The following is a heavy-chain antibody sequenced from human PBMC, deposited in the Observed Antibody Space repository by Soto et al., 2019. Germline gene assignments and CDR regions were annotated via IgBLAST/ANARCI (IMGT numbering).Heavy chain of an antibody. V-gene: IGHV1-3*01. J-gene: IGHJ4*02. CDR3: ARVLLVSGIYYNAFEY. CDR1: GYTLTTYA. D-gene: IGHD3-10*01. CDR2: ISAGNGNP. Sequence: ASVKVSCKASGYTLTTYAMHWVRQAPGQTLEWMGWISAGNGNPKYSQKFQGRVTITRDTSASTAYMELRSLRSEDTAVYYCARVLLVSGIYYNAFEYWGQGTMVTVSS.